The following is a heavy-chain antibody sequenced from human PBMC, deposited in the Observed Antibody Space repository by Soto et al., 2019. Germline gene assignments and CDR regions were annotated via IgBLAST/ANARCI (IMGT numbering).Heavy chain of an antibody. CDR2: IIPIFGTP. D-gene: IGHD5-12*01. CDR3: ARDGAWDGYNPYYFDY. CDR1: EGTFSSYA. Sequence: QVQLVQPGAEVTNPGSSVKVSCKASEGTFSSYAISWLRQAPGQGLEWMGGIIPIFGTPNYAQKFQGRVRFTADEPTSKAYMELSSLISEDTAVYDCARDGAWDGYNPYYFDYWGQGTLVTVSS. J-gene: IGHJ4*02. V-gene: IGHV1-69*01.